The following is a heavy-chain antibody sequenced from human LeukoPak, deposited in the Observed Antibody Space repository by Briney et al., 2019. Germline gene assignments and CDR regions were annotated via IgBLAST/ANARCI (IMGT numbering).Heavy chain of an antibody. D-gene: IGHD3-3*01. J-gene: IGHJ6*02. V-gene: IGHV4-34*01. Sequence: SETLSLTCAVYGGSFSGYYWSWIRQPPGKGLEWIGEINHSGSTNYNPSLKSRVTISVDTSKNQFSLKLSSVTAADTAVYYCARVTYDFWSGFPYYYYYGMDVWGQGTTATVSS. CDR3: ARVTYDFWSGFPYYYYYGMDV. CDR1: GGSFSGYY. CDR2: INHSGST.